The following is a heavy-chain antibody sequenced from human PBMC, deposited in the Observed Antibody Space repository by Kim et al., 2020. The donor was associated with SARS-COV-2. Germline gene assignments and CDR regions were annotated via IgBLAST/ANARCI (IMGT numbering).Heavy chain of an antibody. Sequence: ASVKVSCKVSGYPLTELSMHWVRQAPGKGLEWMGGFDPEDGETIYAQKFQGRVTMTEDTSTDTAYMELSSLRSEDTAVYYCATVTGKNLAAAGNGWGYFDLWGRGTLVTVSS. V-gene: IGHV1-24*01. D-gene: IGHD6-13*01. CDR2: FDPEDGET. CDR1: GYPLTELS. J-gene: IGHJ2*01. CDR3: ATVTGKNLAAAGNGWGYFDL.